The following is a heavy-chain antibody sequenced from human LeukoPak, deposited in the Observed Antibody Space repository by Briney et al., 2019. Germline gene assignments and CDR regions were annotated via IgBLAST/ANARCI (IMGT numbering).Heavy chain of an antibody. CDR1: AFTFGSYA. V-gene: IGHV3-23*01. CDR3: AKDVVVTAIPDAFDI. J-gene: IGHJ3*02. Sequence: GGSLRLSCAASAFTFGSYAVSWVRQAPGQGLEWDSAISGSGGSTYYADSVKGRFTISRDNSKNTLYLQMNSPRAEDTAVYYCAKDVVVTAIPDAFDIWGQGTMVTVSS. D-gene: IGHD2-21*02. CDR2: ISGSGGST.